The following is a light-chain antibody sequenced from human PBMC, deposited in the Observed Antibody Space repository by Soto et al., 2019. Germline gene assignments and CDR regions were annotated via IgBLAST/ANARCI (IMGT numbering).Light chain of an antibody. V-gene: IGLV2-14*03. CDR1: SSDVGNYNY. CDR2: DVS. J-gene: IGLJ1*01. CDR3: SSFITSTSYV. Sequence: SVLTQPASVSGSTGQSIPISCTRTSSDVGNYNYVSWYQQYPGKAPKLLISDVSYRPSGVSNRFSGSKSGNTASLTISGLQAEDEADYYCSSFITSTSYVVGTGTKVT.